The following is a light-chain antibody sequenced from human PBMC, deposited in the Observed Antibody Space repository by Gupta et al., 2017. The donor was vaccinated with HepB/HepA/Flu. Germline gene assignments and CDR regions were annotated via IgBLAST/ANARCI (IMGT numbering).Light chain of an antibody. CDR2: DDS. Sequence: QSGLPPPAAVSGSPGQSNTITCTGNNSDIGGYNCVSWYQQYPGKTPKLLICDDSNRPSGISNRFSGSKSGNTASLTISGLQAEDEADYYCASCSTSGTLVLFGGGTKLTVL. CDR3: ASCSTSGTLVL. CDR1: NSDIGGYNC. J-gene: IGLJ2*01. V-gene: IGLV2-14*03.